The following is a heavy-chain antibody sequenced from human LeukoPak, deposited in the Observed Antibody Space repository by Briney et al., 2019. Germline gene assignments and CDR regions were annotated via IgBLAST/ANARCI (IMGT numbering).Heavy chain of an antibody. Sequence: GGSLRLSCAASGFTFSSYSMNWVRQAPGKGLEWVSSISSSSSYIYYADSVKGRFTISRDNAKNSLYLQMNSLRAEDTAVYYCARDRVVITANEYFQHWGQGTLVTVSS. D-gene: IGHD3-22*01. CDR2: ISSSSSYI. J-gene: IGHJ1*01. CDR1: GFTFSSYS. V-gene: IGHV3-21*01. CDR3: ARDRVVITANEYFQH.